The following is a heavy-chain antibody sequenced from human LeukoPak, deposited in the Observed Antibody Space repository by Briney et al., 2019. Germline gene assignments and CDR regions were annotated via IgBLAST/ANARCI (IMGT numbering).Heavy chain of an antibody. CDR1: GYTFTGYY. V-gene: IGHV1-69*02. CDR2: IIPILGIA. CDR3: ARPSSSWHDAFDI. J-gene: IGHJ3*02. Sequence: SVKVSCKASGYTFTGYYMHWVRQAPGQGLEWMGRIIPILGIANYAQKFQGRVTITADKSTSTAYMELSSLRSEDTAVYYCARPSSSWHDAFDIWGQGTMVTVSS. D-gene: IGHD6-13*01.